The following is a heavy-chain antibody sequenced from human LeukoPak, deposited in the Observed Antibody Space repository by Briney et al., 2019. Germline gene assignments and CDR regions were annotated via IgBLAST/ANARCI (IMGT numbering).Heavy chain of an antibody. Sequence: GGSLRLSCAASGFTFSDYYMSWIRQAPGKGLEWVSYISSSGSTIYYADSVKGRFTISRDNAKNSLYLQMSSLRAEDTAVYYCASCSSTSCYGWFDPWGQGTLVTVSS. CDR2: ISSSGSTI. V-gene: IGHV3-11*01. J-gene: IGHJ5*02. CDR1: GFTFSDYY. CDR3: ASCSSTSCYGWFDP. D-gene: IGHD2-2*01.